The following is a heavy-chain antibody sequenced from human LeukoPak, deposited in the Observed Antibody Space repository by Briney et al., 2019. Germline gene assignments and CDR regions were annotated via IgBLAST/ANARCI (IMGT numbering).Heavy chain of an antibody. D-gene: IGHD3-10*01. Sequence: ASVKVPCKASGYHFISYTMSWVRQAPGQGLEWMGWINTKTANPTYAQDFTGRFVFSLDTSVSTAYLQISGLKAGDTAVYYCARVAGFGERGMDVWGQGTTVTVSS. CDR1: GYHFISYT. CDR2: INTKTANP. V-gene: IGHV7-4-1*02. CDR3: ARVAGFGERGMDV. J-gene: IGHJ6*02.